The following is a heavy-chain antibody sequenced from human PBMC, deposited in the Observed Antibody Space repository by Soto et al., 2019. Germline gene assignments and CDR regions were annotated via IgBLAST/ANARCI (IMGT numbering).Heavy chain of an antibody. D-gene: IGHD3-22*01. CDR1: GFTFDEYA. Sequence: PGGSLRLSCAASGFTFDEYALTWVRQAPGKGLEWVAGINWNGGNKGYADSVKGRFTISRDNAKSSLYLQMNNLRAEDTAFYFCARATQSYYDTSGYYSYVHWGQGAQVTVSS. J-gene: IGHJ4*02. V-gene: IGHV3-20*04. CDR2: INWNGGNK. CDR3: ARATQSYYDTSGYYSYVH.